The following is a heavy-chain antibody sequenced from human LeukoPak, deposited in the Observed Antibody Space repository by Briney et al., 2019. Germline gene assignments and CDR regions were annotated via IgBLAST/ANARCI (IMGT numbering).Heavy chain of an antibody. Sequence: ASVKVSCKASGYTFTSYDINWVRQATGQGLEWMGRMNPNSGNTGYAQKFQGRVTMTRNTSISTAYMELSSLRSEDTAVYYCARGSVTIFGVVIMPLDYWGQGTLVTVSS. CDR3: ARGSVTIFGVVIMPLDY. D-gene: IGHD3-3*01. J-gene: IGHJ4*02. CDR2: MNPNSGNT. V-gene: IGHV1-8*01. CDR1: GYTFTSYD.